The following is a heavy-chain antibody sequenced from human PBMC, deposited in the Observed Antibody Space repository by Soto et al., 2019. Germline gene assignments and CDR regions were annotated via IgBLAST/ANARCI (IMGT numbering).Heavy chain of an antibody. D-gene: IGHD1-26*01. Sequence: GESLKISCQGSGYSFTSYWISWVRQMPGKGLEWVGRIDPIDSYTNYSPSFEGHVTLSADKSGRTAYLQWSSLKASDTAMYYCARHVFGAAVGYWGQGTLVTVSS. J-gene: IGHJ4*02. CDR1: GYSFTSYW. CDR3: ARHVFGAAVGY. V-gene: IGHV5-10-1*01. CDR2: IDPIDSYT.